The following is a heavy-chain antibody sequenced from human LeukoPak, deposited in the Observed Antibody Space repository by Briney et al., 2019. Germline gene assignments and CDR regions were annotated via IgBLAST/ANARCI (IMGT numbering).Heavy chain of an antibody. D-gene: IGHD2-15*01. CDR2: ISYDGSNK. V-gene: IGHV3-30*04. Sequence: GGSLRLSCAASGFTFSSYAMHWVRQAPGKGLEGVAVISYDGSNKYYADSVKGRFTISRDNSKNTLYLQMNSLRAEDTAVYYCATSTGSGGSCYSDWGQGTLVTVSS. CDR1: GFTFSSYA. J-gene: IGHJ4*02. CDR3: ATSTGSGGSCYSD.